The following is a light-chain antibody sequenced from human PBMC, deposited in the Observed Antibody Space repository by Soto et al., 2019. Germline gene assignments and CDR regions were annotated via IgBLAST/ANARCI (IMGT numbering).Light chain of an antibody. CDR2: AAS. J-gene: IGKJ4*01. Sequence: DIQLTQSPSFLSASVGDRVTITCRASQGISSYLAWYQQKPGKAPKLLIYAASTLQSGVPSRFSGSVSGTEFTLTISSLQPEDFATYYCQQLNSYPFLTFGGGTKVEIK. V-gene: IGKV1-9*01. CDR3: QQLNSYPFLT. CDR1: QGISSY.